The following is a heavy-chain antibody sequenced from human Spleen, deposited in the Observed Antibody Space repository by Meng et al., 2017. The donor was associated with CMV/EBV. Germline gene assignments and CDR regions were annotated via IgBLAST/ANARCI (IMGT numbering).Heavy chain of an antibody. CDR1: GFTVSSNY. Sequence: GGSLRLSCAASGFTVSSNYMSWVRQAPGKGLEWVSSISSGRSYIYYADSVKGRFTISRDNAKNSLYLQMNSLRAEDTAVYYCARGIFRRLVEWPKGSHFDSWGQGILVTVSS. D-gene: IGHD3-3*01. CDR3: ARGIFRRLVEWPKGSHFDS. CDR2: ISSGRSYI. J-gene: IGHJ4*02. V-gene: IGHV3-21*01.